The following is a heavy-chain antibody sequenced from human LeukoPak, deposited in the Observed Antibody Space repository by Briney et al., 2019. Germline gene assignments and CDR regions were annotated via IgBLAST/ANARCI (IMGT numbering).Heavy chain of an antibody. J-gene: IGHJ4*02. CDR3: AREHDVEMATVNYFDY. CDR2: IKQDGSEK. D-gene: IGHD5-24*01. CDR1: GFTFSSYW. V-gene: IGHV3-7*01. Sequence: PGGSLRLSCAASGFTFSSYWMSWVRQAPGKGLEWVANIKQDGSEKYYVDSVKGRFTISRDNAKNSLYLQMNSLRAEDTAVYYCAREHDVEMATVNYFDYWGQGTLVTVPS.